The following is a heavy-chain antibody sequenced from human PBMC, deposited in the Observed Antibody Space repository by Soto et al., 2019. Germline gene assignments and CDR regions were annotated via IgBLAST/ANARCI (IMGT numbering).Heavy chain of an antibody. V-gene: IGHV2-5*02. CDR1: GFSLNTRRVG. Sequence: QITLKESGPTLAKPTQTLTLTCTFSGFSLNTRRVGVGWIRQPPGKALEWVALIYWDDDKRYSPSLMSRLTITKDTFKNQVVLTMTNMDPVDTATYYCAHRRRYDILTGYSSFDIWGQGTLVTVSS. J-gene: IGHJ4*02. D-gene: IGHD3-9*01. CDR3: AHRRRYDILTGYSSFDI. CDR2: IYWDDDK.